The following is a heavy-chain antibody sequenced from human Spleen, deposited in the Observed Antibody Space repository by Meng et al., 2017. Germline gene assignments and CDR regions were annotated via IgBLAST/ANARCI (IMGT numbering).Heavy chain of an antibody. CDR1: GGSISSSSYY. Sequence: QLQLQEAGPGLVKPSETLSLTCTVSGGSISSSSYYWGWIRQPPGKGLEWIGSIYYSGSTYYNPSLKSRVTISVDTSKNQFSLKLSSVTAADTAVYYCASHGGSYYVGYWGQGTLVTVSS. J-gene: IGHJ4*02. CDR2: IYYSGST. D-gene: IGHD1-26*01. V-gene: IGHV4-39*01. CDR3: ASHGGSYYVGY.